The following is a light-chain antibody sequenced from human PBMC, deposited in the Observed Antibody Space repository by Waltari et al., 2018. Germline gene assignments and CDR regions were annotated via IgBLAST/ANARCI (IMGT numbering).Light chain of an antibody. CDR3: SSYTTTTAYV. CDR2: EVT. CDR1: SSDVGAFNF. Sequence: QSALTQPASVSGSPGQSITISCTGTSSDVGAFNFVSWHQHHPGNAPRVILYEVTNRPSGVSTRFSGSKSGNTASLTISGLQPEDEADYYCSSYTTTTAYVFGTGTKVTVL. V-gene: IGLV2-14*01. J-gene: IGLJ1*01.